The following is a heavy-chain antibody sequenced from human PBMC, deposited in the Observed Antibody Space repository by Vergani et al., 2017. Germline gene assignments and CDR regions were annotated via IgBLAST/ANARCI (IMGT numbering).Heavy chain of an antibody. Sequence: QVQLVQSGAEVKKPGSSVKVSCKASGGTFSSYAISWVRQAPGQGLEWMGRIIPIFGTANYAQKFQGRVTITADKSTSTAYMELGSLGSEDTAVYYCARPDYGDYGYIQHWGQGTLVTVSS. J-gene: IGHJ1*01. D-gene: IGHD4-17*01. CDR1: GGTFSSYA. CDR3: ARPDYGDYGYIQH. V-gene: IGHV1-69*14. CDR2: IIPIFGTA.